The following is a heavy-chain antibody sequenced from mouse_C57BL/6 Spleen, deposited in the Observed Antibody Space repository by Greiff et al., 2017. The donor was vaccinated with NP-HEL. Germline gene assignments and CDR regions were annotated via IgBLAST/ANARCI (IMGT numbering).Heavy chain of an antibody. CDR1: GYTFTSSW. Sequence: QVQLQQPGAELVMPGASVKLSCKASGYTFTSSWLHWVKQRPGQGLEWIGELDPSGSYTNSNQKFKGKSTLTVDKSSSTAYMQLSRLTSEDSAGYYCARGREYWYVDVWGTGTTVTVSS. CDR3: ARGREYWYVDV. V-gene: IGHV1-69*01. CDR2: LDPSGSYT. J-gene: IGHJ1*03.